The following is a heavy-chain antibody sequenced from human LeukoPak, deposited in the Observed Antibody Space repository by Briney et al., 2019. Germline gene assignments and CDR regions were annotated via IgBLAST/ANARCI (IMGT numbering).Heavy chain of an antibody. CDR1: GGSMNNYY. CDR2: ISDSGST. V-gene: IGHV4-59*01. CDR3: ARVYSSGCFDY. J-gene: IGHJ4*02. D-gene: IGHD6-19*01. Sequence: SETLSLTCTVSGGSMNNYYWSWIRQAPGKGLEWIGYISDSGSTNYNPSLRSRVTISVDTSKNQFSLKLSSVTAADTALYYCARVYSSGCFDYWGQGTLVTVSS.